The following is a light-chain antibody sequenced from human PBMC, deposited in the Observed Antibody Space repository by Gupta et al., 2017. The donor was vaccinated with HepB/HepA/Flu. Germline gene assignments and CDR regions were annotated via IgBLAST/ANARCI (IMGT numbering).Light chain of an antibody. CDR1: SSNIGNNY. J-gene: IGLJ2*01. V-gene: IGLV1-51*01. Sequence: QSVLPHPPSVSAAPGQKVTISCSGSSSNIGNNYVSWYQQLPGTAPKLLIYDNNNRPSGIPDRFSGSKSGTSATLGITGLQTGDEADYYCGTWDSSLSAVVFGGGTKLTVL. CDR3: GTWDSSLSAVV. CDR2: DNN.